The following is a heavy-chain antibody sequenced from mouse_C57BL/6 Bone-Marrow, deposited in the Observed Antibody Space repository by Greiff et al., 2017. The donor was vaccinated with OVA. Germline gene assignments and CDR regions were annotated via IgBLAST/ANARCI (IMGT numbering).Heavy chain of an antibody. Sequence: VQLQQSGAELARPGASVKLSCTASGYTFTSYGISWVKQRPGQGLEWIGEIYPSSGNTYYNETFTGKATLTADKSSSTAYMELRSLTSEDSAVYFSARESSGDSLAYWGQGTLVTVSA. CDR3: ARESSGDSLAY. CDR1: GYTFTSYG. J-gene: IGHJ3*01. D-gene: IGHD1-3*01. V-gene: IGHV1-81*01. CDR2: IYPSSGNT.